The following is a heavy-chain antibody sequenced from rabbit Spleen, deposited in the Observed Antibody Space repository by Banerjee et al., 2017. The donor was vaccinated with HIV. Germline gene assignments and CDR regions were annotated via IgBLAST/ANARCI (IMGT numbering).Heavy chain of an antibody. CDR2: IDIGSSGFT. CDR1: GFDFSGDSY. CDR3: ARDLDDVIGWNFGW. V-gene: IGHV1S45*01. J-gene: IGHJ6*01. D-gene: IGHD4-1*01. Sequence: QEQLVESGGGLVQPGGTLKLSCKASGFDFSGDSYDSYMCWVRQAPGKGLEWIACIDIGSSGFTYFASWAKGRFTISKTSSTTVTLQMTSLTAADTATYFCARDLDDVIGWNFGWWGPGTLVTVS.